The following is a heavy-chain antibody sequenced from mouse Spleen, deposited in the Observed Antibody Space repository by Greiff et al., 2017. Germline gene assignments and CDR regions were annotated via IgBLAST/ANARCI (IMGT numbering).Heavy chain of an antibody. V-gene: IGHV1-52*01. CDR1: GYTFTSYW. D-gene: IGHD2-5*01. J-gene: IGHJ2*01. Sequence: QVHVKQPGAELVRPGSSVKLSCKASGYTFTSYWMHWVKQRPIQGLEWIGNIDPSDSETHYNQKFKDKATLTVDKSSSTAYMQLSSLTSEDSAVYYCARGDLTYSRPTDFDYWGQGTTLTVSS. CDR3: ARGDLTYSRPTDFDY. CDR2: IDPSDSET.